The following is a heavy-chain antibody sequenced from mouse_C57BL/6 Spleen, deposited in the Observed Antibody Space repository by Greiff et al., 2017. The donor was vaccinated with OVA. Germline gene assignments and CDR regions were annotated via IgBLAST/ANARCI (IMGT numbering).Heavy chain of an antibody. CDR3: ARKWEGYFDV. V-gene: IGHV5-17*01. J-gene: IGHJ1*03. CDR2: ISSGSSTI. Sequence: EVHLVESGGGLVKPGGSLKLSCAASGFTFSDYGMHWVRQAPEKGLEWVAYISSGSSTIYYADTVKGRFTISRDNAKNTLFLQMTSLRSEDTAMYYCARKWEGYFDVWGTGTTVTVSS. D-gene: IGHD1-3*01. CDR1: GFTFSDYG.